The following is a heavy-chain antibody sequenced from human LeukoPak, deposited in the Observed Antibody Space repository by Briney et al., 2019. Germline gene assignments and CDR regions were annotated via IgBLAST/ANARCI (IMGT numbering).Heavy chain of an antibody. CDR2: MNPNSGNT. V-gene: IGHV1-8*03. Sequence: ASVKVSCKASGYTFTSYDINWVRQATGQGLEWMGWMNPNSGNTGYAQKFQGRVTITRNTSISTAYMELSSLRSEDTAVYYCARDSDGSGSNNWFDPWGQGTLATVSS. CDR3: ARDSDGSGSNNWFDP. CDR1: GYTFTSYD. J-gene: IGHJ5*02. D-gene: IGHD3-10*01.